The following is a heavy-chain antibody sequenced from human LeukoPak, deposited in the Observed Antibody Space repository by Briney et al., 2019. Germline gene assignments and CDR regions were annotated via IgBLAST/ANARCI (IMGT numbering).Heavy chain of an antibody. Sequence: GASVKVSCKASGYSSTSHDINWVRQATGQGLEWMGWMNPNSGNTGYAQKFQDRVTMTRNTSISTAYLELSSLGSEDTAMYYCASALKRGSAGTLIDHWGQGTLVTVSS. V-gene: IGHV1-8*01. CDR1: GYSSTSHD. CDR2: MNPNSGNT. D-gene: IGHD6-13*01. J-gene: IGHJ4*02. CDR3: ASALKRGSAGTLIDH.